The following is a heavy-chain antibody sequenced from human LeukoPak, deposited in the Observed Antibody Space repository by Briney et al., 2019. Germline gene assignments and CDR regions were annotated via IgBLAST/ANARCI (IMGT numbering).Heavy chain of an antibody. D-gene: IGHD3-9*01. CDR3: AKDRSYFDLGAQFYFDY. J-gene: IGHJ4*02. V-gene: IGHV4-39*07. CDR2: IYYSGST. CDR1: GGSISSSSYY. Sequence: SETLSLTCTVSGGSISSSSYYWGWIRQPPGKGLEWIGSIYYSGSTYYNPSLKSRVTISVDTSKNRFSLTLSSVTAADTAVYYCAKDRSYFDLGAQFYFDYWGQGTLVTVSS.